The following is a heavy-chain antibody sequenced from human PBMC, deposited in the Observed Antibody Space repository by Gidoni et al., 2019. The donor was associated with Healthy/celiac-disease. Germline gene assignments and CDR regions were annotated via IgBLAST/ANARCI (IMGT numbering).Heavy chain of an antibody. V-gene: IGHV3-21*01. CDR3: ARRAVTNTDY. Sequence: EVQLVESGGGLVTPGGSLRLSCAASGFTFSSYSMNWVRQAPGKGLEWVSSISSSRSYIYYADSVKGRFTISRDNAKNSLYLQMNSLRAEDTAVYYCARRAVTNTDYWGQGTLVTVSS. J-gene: IGHJ4*02. D-gene: IGHD4-17*01. CDR1: GFTFSSYS. CDR2: ISSSRSYI.